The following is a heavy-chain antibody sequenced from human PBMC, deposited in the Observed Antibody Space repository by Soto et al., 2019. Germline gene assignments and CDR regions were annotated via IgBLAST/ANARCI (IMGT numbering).Heavy chain of an antibody. D-gene: IGHD3-16*01. Sequence: QVQLVESGGGVVQPGRSLRLSCAASGFTFSSYTMHWVRQAPGKGLEWVAGILFDGSKEYYADSVKDRFTVSRDNSKNTLSLQMSSLRSEDTAVYYCAKDRRFGNNYNWGFDYWGQGTRVIVSS. CDR2: ILFDGSKE. J-gene: IGHJ4*02. V-gene: IGHV3-30-3*01. CDR1: GFTFSSYT. CDR3: AKDRRFGNNYNWGFDY.